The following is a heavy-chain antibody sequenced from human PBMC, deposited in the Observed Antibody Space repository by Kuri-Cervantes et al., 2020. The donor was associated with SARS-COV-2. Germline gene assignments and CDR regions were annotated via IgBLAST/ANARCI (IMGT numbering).Heavy chain of an antibody. Sequence: SETLSLTCTVSGGSISSYYWSWIRQPPGKGLEWIGYFYYSGITNYNPSLKNRVTMSVDTSMNQFSLNLSSVTAADTAVYYCARDNILFSGSGFDYWGQGTLVTVSS. J-gene: IGHJ4*02. CDR3: ARDNILFSGSGFDY. CDR1: GGSISSYY. V-gene: IGHV4-59*01. CDR2: FYYSGIT. D-gene: IGHD1-26*01.